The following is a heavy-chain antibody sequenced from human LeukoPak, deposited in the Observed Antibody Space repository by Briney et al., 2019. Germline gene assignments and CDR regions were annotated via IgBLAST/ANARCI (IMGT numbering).Heavy chain of an antibody. CDR1: GYSFTSYW. Sequence: GESLKISCKGSGYSFTSYWIGWVRQMPGKGLEWMGIIYPGDSDTRYSPSFQGQVTISADKSISTAYLRWSSLKASDTAVYYCARHQGGSYYGLDYWGQGTLVTVSS. V-gene: IGHV5-51*01. D-gene: IGHD1-26*01. CDR3: ARHQGGSYYGLDY. J-gene: IGHJ4*02. CDR2: IYPGDSDT.